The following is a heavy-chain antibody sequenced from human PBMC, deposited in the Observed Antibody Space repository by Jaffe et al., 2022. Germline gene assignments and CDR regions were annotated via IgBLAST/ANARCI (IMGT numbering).Heavy chain of an antibody. V-gene: IGHV1-46*03. Sequence: QVQLVQSGAEVKKPGASVKVSCKASGYTFTSYYMHWVRQAPGQGLEWMGIINPSGGSTSYAQKFQGRVTMTRDTSTSTVYMELSSLRSEDTAVYYCARGRFITIFGVVIPNTFDYWGQGTLVTVSS. CDR2: INPSGGST. CDR1: GYTFTSYY. CDR3: ARGRFITIFGVVIPNTFDY. J-gene: IGHJ4*02. D-gene: IGHD3-3*01.